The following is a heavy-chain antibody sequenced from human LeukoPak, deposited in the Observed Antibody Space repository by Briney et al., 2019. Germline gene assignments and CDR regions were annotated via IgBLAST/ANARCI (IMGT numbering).Heavy chain of an antibody. CDR3: AGQVGYFDY. D-gene: IGHD1-26*01. J-gene: IGHJ4*02. Sequence: SQTLSLTCTVSGGSVSSGSYFWSWIRQPAGKGLEWIGRISTSGSTNYNPSLKSRVTISRDTSKSQFSLKLSTVTAADTAVYYCAGQVGYFDYWGQGTLVTVSS. CDR2: ISTSGST. V-gene: IGHV4-61*02. CDR1: GGSVSSGSYF.